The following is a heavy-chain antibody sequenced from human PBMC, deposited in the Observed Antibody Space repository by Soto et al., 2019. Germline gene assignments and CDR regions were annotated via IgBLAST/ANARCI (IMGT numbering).Heavy chain of an antibody. CDR3: ARDGDFWSGAKYYYYMDV. CDR2: ISAYNGNA. Sequence: SVKVSCKASGYTFTSYGISWVRQAPGQGLEWMGWISAYNGNANYAQKLQGRVTMTTDTSTSTAYMELRSLRSDDTAVYYCARDGDFWSGAKYYYYMDVWGKGTTVTVSS. D-gene: IGHD3-3*01. V-gene: IGHV1-18*01. J-gene: IGHJ6*03. CDR1: GYTFTSYG.